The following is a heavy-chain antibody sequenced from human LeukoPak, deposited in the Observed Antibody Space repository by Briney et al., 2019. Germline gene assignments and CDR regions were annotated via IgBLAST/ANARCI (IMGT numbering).Heavy chain of an antibody. CDR3: ARVVYSSSLGY. V-gene: IGHV3-74*01. CDR2: IKSDGGST. D-gene: IGHD6-13*01. J-gene: IGHJ4*02. CDR1: GFTFSSYW. Sequence: GGSLRLSCAASGFTFSSYWMHWVRKTPGKGLVWVSRIKSDGGSTSYADSVKGRFTISTDNAKNTLYLQMNSLRAEDTAVYYCARVVYSSSLGYWGQGALVTVSS.